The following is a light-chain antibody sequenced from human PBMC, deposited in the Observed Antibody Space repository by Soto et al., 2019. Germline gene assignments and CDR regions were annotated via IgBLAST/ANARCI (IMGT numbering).Light chain of an antibody. CDR1: QSILYSSNNKNY. V-gene: IGKV4-1*01. Sequence: DIVMTQSPDSLAVSLGERATIDCKSGQSILYSSNNKNYLTWYQQKPRQPPKLLIYWASTRESGVPDRFSGSGSGTDFTLTISSLQAEDVAVYYCQQYYSTPRTFGGGTKVDIK. J-gene: IGKJ4*02. CDR2: WAS. CDR3: QQYYSTPRT.